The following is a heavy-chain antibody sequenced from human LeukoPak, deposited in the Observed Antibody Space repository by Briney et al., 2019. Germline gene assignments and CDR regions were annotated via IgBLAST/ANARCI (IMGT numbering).Heavy chain of an antibody. J-gene: IGHJ4*02. CDR1: GGSFSGYY. V-gene: IGHV4-34*01. Sequence: SETLSLTCAVYGGSFSGYYWSWIRQPPGKGLEWIGEINHRGSTNYNPSLKSRVTISVDTSKNQFSLKLSSVTAADTAVYYCASGVVPAANWGQGTLVTVSS. D-gene: IGHD2-2*01. CDR3: ASGVVPAAN. CDR2: INHRGST.